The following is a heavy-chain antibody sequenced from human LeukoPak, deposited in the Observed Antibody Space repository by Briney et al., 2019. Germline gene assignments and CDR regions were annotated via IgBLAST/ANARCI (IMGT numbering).Heavy chain of an antibody. D-gene: IGHD3-16*02. J-gene: IGHJ4*02. CDR1: GFTFSSHT. CDR3: AKDGSITFGGVIAAYFDY. CDR2: ISSSSSYI. V-gene: IGHV3-21*04. Sequence: GGSLRLSCAASGFTFSSHTINWVRQAPGKGLEWVSSISSSSSYIYYADSVKGRLTISRDNAKNSLYLQMNSLRAEDTALYYCAKDGSITFGGVIAAYFDYWGQGTLVTVSS.